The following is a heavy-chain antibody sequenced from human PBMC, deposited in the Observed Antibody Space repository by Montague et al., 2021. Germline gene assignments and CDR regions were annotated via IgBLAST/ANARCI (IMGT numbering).Heavy chain of an antibody. D-gene: IGHD5-24*01. V-gene: IGHV3-74*01. J-gene: IGHJ4*01. CDR1: GFTFSNFW. Sequence: SLRLSCAASGFTFSNFWMRWVRQAPGKGLVWVSRIVGDGHYKNYADSVQGRFTISRDNAENTLYLQMDGLRVGDTAVYYCVRDGDGFNFDYWGHGTLVTVSS. CDR2: IVGDGHYK. CDR3: VRDGDGFNFDY.